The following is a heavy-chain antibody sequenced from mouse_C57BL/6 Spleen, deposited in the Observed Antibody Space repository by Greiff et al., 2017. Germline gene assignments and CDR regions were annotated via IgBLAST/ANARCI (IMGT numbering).Heavy chain of an antibody. CDR3: ARFSSYRYFDV. V-gene: IGHV1-26*01. D-gene: IGHD1-1*01. J-gene: IGHJ1*03. CDR1: GYTFTDYY. CDR2: INPNNGGT. Sequence: VQLQQSGPELVKPGASVKISCKASGYTFTDYYMNWVKQSHGKSLEWIGDINPNNGGTSYNQKFKGKATLTVDKSSSTAYMELRSLTSEDSAVYYCARFSSYRYFDVWGTGSTVTVSS.